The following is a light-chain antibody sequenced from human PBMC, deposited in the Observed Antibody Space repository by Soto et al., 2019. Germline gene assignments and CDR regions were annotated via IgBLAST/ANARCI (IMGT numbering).Light chain of an antibody. J-gene: IGKJ1*01. V-gene: IGKV3-20*01. CDR3: QQYGSSRT. CDR1: QSVSSSD. Sequence: EIVLTQSPGTLSLSPGERATLSCRPSQSVSSSDLAWYQQKPGQAPRLLIYGASSRATGIPDRFSGSGSGTDFTLTISRLEPEDFAVYYCQQYGSSRTFGQGTKVDI. CDR2: GAS.